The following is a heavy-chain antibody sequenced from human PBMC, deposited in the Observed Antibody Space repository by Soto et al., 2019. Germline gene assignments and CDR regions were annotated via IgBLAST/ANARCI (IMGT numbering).Heavy chain of an antibody. Sequence: QVQLQESGPGLLKPSQTLSLTCTVSGVSTSSGGSYWTWIRQHPGKGLEWIGYIYYSGNTYYNPSLKSRVTRSLDTSKNQFSLKLTSVTAADSAVYYCARGAADYGDAFDIWGQGTMVTVSS. J-gene: IGHJ3*02. CDR3: ARGAADYGDAFDI. CDR1: GVSTSSGGSY. D-gene: IGHD4-17*01. CDR2: IYYSGNT. V-gene: IGHV4-31*03.